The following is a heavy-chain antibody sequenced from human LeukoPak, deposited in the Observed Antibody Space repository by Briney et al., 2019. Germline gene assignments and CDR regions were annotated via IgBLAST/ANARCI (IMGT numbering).Heavy chain of an antibody. D-gene: IGHD4-17*01. Sequence: SETLSLTCTVSGGSISSYYWSWIRQPPGKGLEWIGYIYYSGSTNYNPSLKSRVTISVDTSKNQFSLKLSSVTAADTAVYYCARSTVTTIGWFDPWGQGTQVTVSS. CDR1: GGSISSYY. CDR2: IYYSGST. CDR3: ARSTVTTIGWFDP. V-gene: IGHV4-59*01. J-gene: IGHJ5*02.